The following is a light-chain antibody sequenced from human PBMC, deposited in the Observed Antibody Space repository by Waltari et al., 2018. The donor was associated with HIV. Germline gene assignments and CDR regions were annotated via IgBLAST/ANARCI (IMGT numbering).Light chain of an antibody. CDR1: QSLAHGDANTY. CDR2: KIS. V-gene: IGKV2-24*01. Sequence: DIVMTQTPLSSPVTLGQPASISCRSGQSLAHGDANTYLSWLQQRPGQPPRLLISKISNRCSGVPDRFSGSGAGTDFTLKISRVEAEDVGVYYCMQSTQFPYTFGQGTRLEIK. J-gene: IGKJ2*01. CDR3: MQSTQFPYT.